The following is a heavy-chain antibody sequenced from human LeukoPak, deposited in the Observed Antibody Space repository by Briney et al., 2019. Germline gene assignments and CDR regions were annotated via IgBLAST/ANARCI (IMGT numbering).Heavy chain of an antibody. CDR3: ARGAPTYDILSGGPKNYFDY. V-gene: IGHV1-69*13. D-gene: IGHD3-9*01. CDR1: GGTFSSYA. CDR2: IIPIFGTA. Sequence: SVKVSCKASGGTFSSYAISWVRQAPGQGLEWMGGIIPIFGTANYAQKFQGRVTITADESTSTAYMELSSLRSEHTAVYYCARGAPTYDILSGGPKNYFDYWGQGTLVTVSS. J-gene: IGHJ4*02.